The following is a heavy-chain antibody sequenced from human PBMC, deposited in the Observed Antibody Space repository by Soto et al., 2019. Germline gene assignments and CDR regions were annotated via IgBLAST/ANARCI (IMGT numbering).Heavy chain of an antibody. D-gene: IGHD4-17*01. J-gene: IGHJ6*03. Sequence: GGSLRLSCAASGFTFDDYAMHWVRQAPGKGLEWVSGISWNSGSIGYADSVKGRFTISRDNAKNSLYLQMNSLRAEDTALYYCAKDKYGDYYYYYYMDVWGKETTVTVSS. V-gene: IGHV3-9*01. CDR3: AKDKYGDYYYYYYMDV. CDR1: GFTFDDYA. CDR2: ISWNSGSI.